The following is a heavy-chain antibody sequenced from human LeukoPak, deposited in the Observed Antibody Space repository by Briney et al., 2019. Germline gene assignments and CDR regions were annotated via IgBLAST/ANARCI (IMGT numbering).Heavy chain of an antibody. CDR3: ARDPYSGTYGDTYYYYMDV. Sequence: GGSLRLSCAASGFTVSSNYMSWVRQAPGKGLEWVSVIYSGGSTYYADSVKGRFTISRDNARNSLYRQMNSLRAEDTAVYYCARDPYSGTYGDTYYYYMDVWGKGTTVTISS. D-gene: IGHD1-26*01. V-gene: IGHV3-53*01. J-gene: IGHJ6*03. CDR1: GFTVSSNY. CDR2: IYSGGST.